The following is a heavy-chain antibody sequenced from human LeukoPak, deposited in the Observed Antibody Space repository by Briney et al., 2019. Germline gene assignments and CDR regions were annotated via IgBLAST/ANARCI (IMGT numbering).Heavy chain of an antibody. V-gene: IGHV4-34*01. Sequence: SETLSLTCAVYGGSFSGYYWSWIRQPPGKGLEWIREINHSGSTNYNPSLKSRVTISVDTSKNQFSLKLSSVTAADTAVYYCARGSPTYYDFWSGYYAVAFDIWGQGTMVTVSS. D-gene: IGHD3-3*01. CDR2: INHSGST. J-gene: IGHJ3*02. CDR1: GGSFSGYY. CDR3: ARGSPTYYDFWSGYYAVAFDI.